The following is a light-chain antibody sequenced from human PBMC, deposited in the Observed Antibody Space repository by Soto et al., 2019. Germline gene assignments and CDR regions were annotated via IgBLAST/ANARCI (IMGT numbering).Light chain of an antibody. CDR1: QSINSY. J-gene: IGKJ1*01. V-gene: IGKV1-39*01. CDR3: QQSYSSPWT. CDR2: AAS. Sequence: DIQMTQSPSSLSASVGDRVTITCRASQSINSYLNWYQQKPGKAPKFLIYAASSLQSGAPSRFSGRGSGTDFTLTISSLQSEDCATYYCQQSYSSPWTFGQGTKVEI.